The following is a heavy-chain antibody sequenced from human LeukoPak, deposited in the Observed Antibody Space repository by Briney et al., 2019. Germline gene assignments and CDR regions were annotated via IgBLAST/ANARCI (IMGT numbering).Heavy chain of an antibody. Sequence: GGSLRLSCAASGFTFSSYSMGWVRQAPGKGLEWASTITGSGTYTFYADSVKGRFTISRDNSKNTLYLQMNSLSADDTAVYYCSKGARESDYWGQGTLVTVSS. D-gene: IGHD3-10*01. V-gene: IGHV3-23*01. CDR3: SKGARESDY. J-gene: IGHJ4*02. CDR2: ITGSGTYT. CDR1: GFTFSSYS.